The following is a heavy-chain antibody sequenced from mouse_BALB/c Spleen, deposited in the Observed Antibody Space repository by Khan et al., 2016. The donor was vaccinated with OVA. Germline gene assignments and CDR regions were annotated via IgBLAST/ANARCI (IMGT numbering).Heavy chain of an antibody. CDR3: ARGYDFFAY. Sequence: IQLVQSGPDLVKPGASVKISCKASGYSFTGYYMNWVKQSHGKSLECIGRVNPNTGNTNYNQKFKGKAILTVDTSSSTAYMELRSLTYEDSAVYYCARGYDFFAYWGQGTLVTVAA. V-gene: IGHV1-26*01. CDR2: VNPNTGNT. D-gene: IGHD2-14*01. CDR1: GYSFTGYY. J-gene: IGHJ3*01.